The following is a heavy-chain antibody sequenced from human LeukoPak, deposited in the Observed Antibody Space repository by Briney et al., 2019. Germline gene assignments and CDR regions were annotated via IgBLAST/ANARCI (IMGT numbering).Heavy chain of an antibody. CDR1: GYTFTGYY. J-gene: IGHJ3*02. CDR3: AGDGRYWSIPGGCAFDI. V-gene: IGHV1-2*02. D-gene: IGHD2-2*01. CDR2: INPNSGGT. Sequence: ASVKDSCKASGYTFTGYYMHWVRQAPGQGLEWMGWINPNSGGTNYAQKFQGRVTMTRDTSISTAYMELSRLRSDDTAVYYCAGDGRYWSIPGGCAFDIWGQGTMVTVSS.